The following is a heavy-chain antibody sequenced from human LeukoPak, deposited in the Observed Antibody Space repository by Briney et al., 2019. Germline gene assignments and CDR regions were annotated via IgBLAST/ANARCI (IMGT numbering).Heavy chain of an antibody. CDR1: GGSISSSSYY. D-gene: IGHD5-24*01. CDR2: IYYSGST. V-gene: IGHV4-39*07. J-gene: IGHJ4*02. CDR3: ARLPRDGYNAYFDY. Sequence: SETLSLTCTVSGGSISSSSYYWGWIRQPPGKGLEWIGSIYYSGSTYYNPSLKSRVTISVDTSKNQFSLKLSSVTAADTAVYYCARLPRDGYNAYFDYWGQGTLVTVSS.